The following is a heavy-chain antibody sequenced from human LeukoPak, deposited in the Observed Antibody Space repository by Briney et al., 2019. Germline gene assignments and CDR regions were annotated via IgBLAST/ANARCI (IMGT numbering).Heavy chain of an antibody. CDR1: GGSFSGYY. CDR3: ARVTGLRLGELSLFGY. J-gene: IGHJ4*02. V-gene: IGHV4-34*01. D-gene: IGHD3-16*02. Sequence: PSETLSLTCAVYGGSFSGYYWSWIRQPPGKGLEWIGEINHSGSTNYNPSLKSRVTISVDTSKNQFSLKLSSVTAADTAVYYCARVTGLRLGELSLFGYWGQGTLVTVSS. CDR2: INHSGST.